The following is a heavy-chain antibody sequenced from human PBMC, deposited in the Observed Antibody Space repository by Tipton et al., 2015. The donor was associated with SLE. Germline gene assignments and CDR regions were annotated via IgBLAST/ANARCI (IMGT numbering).Heavy chain of an antibody. Sequence: TLSLTCPVSGDSIGISTYSWGWIRQPPGKGLEWIGSMFYSGSTYYNSSLKSRVTISVDTSKNQFSLKLSPVTAADTSVYYCVRQPTEGWFDPWGQGTLVTVSS. V-gene: IGHV4-39*01. CDR3: VRQPTEGWFDP. CDR1: GDSIGISTYS. CDR2: MFYSGST. J-gene: IGHJ5*02.